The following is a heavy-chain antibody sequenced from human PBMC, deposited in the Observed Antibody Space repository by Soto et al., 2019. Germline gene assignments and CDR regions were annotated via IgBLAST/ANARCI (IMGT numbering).Heavy chain of an antibody. CDR1: GFTFSSYG. J-gene: IGHJ6*02. D-gene: IGHD6-6*01. CDR2: ISYDGSNK. CDR3: AKDLLAARPDYYYYGMDV. Sequence: QVQLVESGGGVVRPGRSLRLSCAASGFTFSSYGMHWVRQAPGKGLEWVAVISYDGSNKYYADSVKGRFTISRDNSKNTLYLQMNSLRAEDTAVYYCAKDLLAARPDYYYYGMDVWGQGTTVTVSS. V-gene: IGHV3-30*18.